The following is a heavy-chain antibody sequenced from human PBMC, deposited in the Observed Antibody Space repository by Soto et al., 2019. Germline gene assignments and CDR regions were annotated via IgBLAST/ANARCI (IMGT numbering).Heavy chain of an antibody. V-gene: IGHV3-23*01. Sequence: PGGSLRLSCAASGFTFSSYAMSWVRQAPGKGLEWVSAISGSGGSTYYADSVKGRFTISRDNSKNTLYLQMNSLRAEDTAVYYCAKEKKAMVRGVLYYMDVWGQGTTVTVS. J-gene: IGHJ6*02. CDR2: ISGSGGST. CDR3: AKEKKAMVRGVLYYMDV. CDR1: GFTFSSYA. D-gene: IGHD3-10*01.